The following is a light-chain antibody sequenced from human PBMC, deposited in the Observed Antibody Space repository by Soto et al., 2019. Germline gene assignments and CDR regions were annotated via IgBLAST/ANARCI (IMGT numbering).Light chain of an antibody. J-gene: IGKJ1*01. CDR1: HHVATS. V-gene: IGKV3-15*01. CDR2: GAS. Sequence: EIVMTQSPVTLSVSPGERATLSFRASHHVATSLAWYQQKPRQPPRLLIYGASTQATGVSARFSGSGSGTDSTLSISSLQSDDFAVSYCHQYTARPPWTFGQGTRV. CDR3: HQYTARPPWT.